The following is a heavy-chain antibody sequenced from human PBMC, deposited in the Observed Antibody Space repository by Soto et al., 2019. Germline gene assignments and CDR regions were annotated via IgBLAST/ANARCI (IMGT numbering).Heavy chain of an antibody. J-gene: IGHJ4*02. CDR1: GYSISSGYY. Sequence: SETLSLTCAVSGYSISSGYYWGWIRQPPGKGLEWIGSIYHSGSTYYNPSLKSRVTISVDTSKNQFSLKLSSVTAADTVVYYCARDSVNYFDYWGQGTLVTVSS. V-gene: IGHV4-38-2*02. CDR3: ARDSVNYFDY. D-gene: IGHD4-17*01. CDR2: IYHSGST.